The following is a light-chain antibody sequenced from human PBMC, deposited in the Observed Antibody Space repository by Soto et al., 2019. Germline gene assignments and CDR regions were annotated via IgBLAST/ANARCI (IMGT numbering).Light chain of an antibody. CDR1: SSKIGADYD. J-gene: IGLJ3*02. CDR3: QSYDSSLSAVV. Sequence: QSVLTQPPSVSGAPGQRLPISCTGSSSKIGADYDVHWYQQLPGTAPKLLIYGNSNRPSGVPDRFSGSKSGTSASLAITGLQAEDEADYYCQSYDSSLSAVVFGGGTKLTVL. V-gene: IGLV1-40*01. CDR2: GNS.